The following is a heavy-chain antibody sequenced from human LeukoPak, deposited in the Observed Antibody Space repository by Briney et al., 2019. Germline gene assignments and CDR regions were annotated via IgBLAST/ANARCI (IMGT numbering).Heavy chain of an antibody. CDR1: GGTFSSYA. CDR3: ARDDSSGYYSH. CDR2: IIPIFGTA. D-gene: IGHD3-22*01. J-gene: IGHJ4*02. Sequence: SVKVSCKASGGTFSSYAISWVRQAPGQGLEWMGGIIPIFGTANYAQRFQGRVTITTDESTSTAYMELRSLRSEDTAVYYCARDDSSGYYSHWGQGALVTVSS. V-gene: IGHV1-69*05.